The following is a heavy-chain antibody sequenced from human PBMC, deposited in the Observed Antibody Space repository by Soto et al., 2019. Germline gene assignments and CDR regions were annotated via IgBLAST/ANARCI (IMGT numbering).Heavy chain of an antibody. V-gene: IGHV6-1*01. CDR3: ARENDYYYGMDV. CDR2: TYYRSKWYN. Sequence: SQTLSLTCAISGDSVSSNSAALNWIKQSPSRGLEWLGRTYYRSKWYNDYAVSVKSRITINPDTSKNQFSLQLNSVTPEDTAVYYCARENDYYYGMDVWGQGTTVTVSS. CDR1: GDSVSSNSAA. J-gene: IGHJ6*02. D-gene: IGHD1-1*01.